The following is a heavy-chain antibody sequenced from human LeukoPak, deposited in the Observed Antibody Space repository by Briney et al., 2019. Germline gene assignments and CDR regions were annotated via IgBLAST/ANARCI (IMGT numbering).Heavy chain of an antibody. Sequence: GGSLRLSCAASGFTFDDYAMHWVRQAPGKGLEWVSGINWNGGSTGYADSVKGRFTISRDNAKNSLYLQMNSLRAEDTAVYYCARSGRVDAFDIWGQGTMVTVSS. CDR1: GFTFDDYA. CDR2: INWNGGST. J-gene: IGHJ3*02. V-gene: IGHV3-20*04. CDR3: ARSGRVDAFDI.